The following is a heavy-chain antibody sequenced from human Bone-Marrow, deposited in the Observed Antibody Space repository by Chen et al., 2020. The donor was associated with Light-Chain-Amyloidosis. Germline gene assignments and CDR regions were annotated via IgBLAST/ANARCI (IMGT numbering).Heavy chain of an antibody. D-gene: IGHD5-18*01. CDR2: ISGSGGSR. V-gene: IGHV3-23*04. J-gene: IGHJ4*02. CDR1: GFAFSSYA. CDR3: AKHVDTAMVDY. Sequence: EVQLVESGGGLLQRGGSLRLSCAASGFAFSSYAMSWVRQAPGKGLEWVSTISGSGGSRYYGDSVKGRLTISGDNSKNALFLQMNSLRAEDTAVYYCAKHVDTAMVDYWGQGTLVTVSS.